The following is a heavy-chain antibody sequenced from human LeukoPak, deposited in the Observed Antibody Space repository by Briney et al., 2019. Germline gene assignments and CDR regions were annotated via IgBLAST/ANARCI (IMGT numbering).Heavy chain of an antibody. CDR1: GFTFSSYA. CDR3: ARWGGIAAAGHYYYYGMDV. V-gene: IGHV3-64*01. Sequence: GGSLRLSCAASGFTFSSYAMHWVRQARGKGREYVSAISSNGGSTYYANSVKGRFTISRDNSKNTLYIQMGSLRAEDMAVYYCARWGGIAAAGHYYYYGMDVWGQGTTVTVSS. D-gene: IGHD6-13*01. CDR2: ISSNGGST. J-gene: IGHJ6*02.